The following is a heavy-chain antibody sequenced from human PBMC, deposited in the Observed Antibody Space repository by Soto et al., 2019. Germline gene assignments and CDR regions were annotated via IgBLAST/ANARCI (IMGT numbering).Heavy chain of an antibody. Sequence: GVLRLSSAASGITFSVHRPYSVRQALGMGLVCVSSINGAVTITKYAGSLKGRFTISRDNANNKLYLQRNSLRAEYTSVYYFSTNGAGTSSDNYWGQGTLVTVSS. J-gene: IGHJ4*02. CDR2: INGAVTIT. CDR1: GITFSVHR. D-gene: IGHD2-8*01. CDR3: STNGAGTSSDNY. V-gene: IGHV3-74*03.